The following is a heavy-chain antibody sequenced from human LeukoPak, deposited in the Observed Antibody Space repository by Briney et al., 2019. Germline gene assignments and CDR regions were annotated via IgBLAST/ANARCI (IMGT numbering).Heavy chain of an antibody. CDR3: ARGASLYDYVWGSYRYDY. V-gene: IGHV4-59*12. J-gene: IGHJ4*02. Sequence: KTSETLSLTCTVSGGSITNFYWSWIRQPPGKGLEWLGYAYYGASTDYNPSLKSRVTMSLDTSKNQFSLKLTSVTAADTAVYYCARGASLYDYVWGSYRYDYWGQRTLVTVSS. D-gene: IGHD3-16*02. CDR2: AYYGAST. CDR1: GGSITNFY.